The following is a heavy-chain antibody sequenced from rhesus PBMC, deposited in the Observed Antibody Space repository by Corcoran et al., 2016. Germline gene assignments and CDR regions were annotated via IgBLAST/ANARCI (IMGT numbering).Heavy chain of an antibody. CDR3: VGGGYYMGIYWIRFDS. CDR2: THGTGGGIGT. V-gene: IGHV4-106*01. D-gene: IGHD3-16*01. J-gene: IGHJ5-1*01. CDR1: GGSISENYF. Sequence: QVQLQESGPGLIKPSETLSLTCVVSGGSISENYFWGWIRQTPGRGLEGIGYTHGTGGGIGTYYPFSLRSRARISKAPSNRPFSLDLKSVSAADTAIYFGVGGGYYMGIYWIRFDSWGPGVLVTVSS.